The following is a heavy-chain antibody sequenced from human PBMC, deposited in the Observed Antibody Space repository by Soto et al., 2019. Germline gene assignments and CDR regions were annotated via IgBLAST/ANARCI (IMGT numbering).Heavy chain of an antibody. Sequence: GGSLRLSCAASGFTFSDYAMSWVRQAPGKGLEWVSGLGGSNSDTHYAASVEGRFTVSRDNSKSTLFLHMNSLRVEDTAVYYCAKDKVDHNSVWDPFDIWGQGTLVTVSS. CDR1: GFTFSDYA. CDR3: AKDKVDHNSVWDPFDI. CDR2: LGGSNSDT. J-gene: IGHJ3*02. D-gene: IGHD2-15*01. V-gene: IGHV3-23*01.